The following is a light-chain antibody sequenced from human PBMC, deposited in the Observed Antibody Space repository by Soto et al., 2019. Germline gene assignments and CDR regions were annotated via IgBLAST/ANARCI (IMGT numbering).Light chain of an antibody. V-gene: IGKV3-15*01. CDR2: GAS. J-gene: IGKJ2*01. CDR3: QQCNSWPRT. Sequence: EIVMTQSPATLSVSPGEGATLSCRASQSVSGNLAWYQQKPGQAPRLLIYGASTRATCIPARFSGSGSGTEFTLTVSSLQYEDFAICYCQQCNSWPRTFGHGTKLEIK. CDR1: QSVSGN.